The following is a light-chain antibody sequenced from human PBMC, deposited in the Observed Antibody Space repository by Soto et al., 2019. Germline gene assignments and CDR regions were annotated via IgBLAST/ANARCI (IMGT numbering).Light chain of an antibody. CDR3: QHYGYSQWT. CDR2: GVY. J-gene: IGKJ1*01. V-gene: IGKV3-20*01. CDR1: QTGSNSY. Sequence: IVLTQSPGTLSLSPGERATLSCRASQTGSNSYLAWYQHKSGQAPRLLIYGVYTRAGGSPDRFSGSGSGTEFTLTITRLEPEDSAVYFCQHYGYSQWTFRQGTKVEIK.